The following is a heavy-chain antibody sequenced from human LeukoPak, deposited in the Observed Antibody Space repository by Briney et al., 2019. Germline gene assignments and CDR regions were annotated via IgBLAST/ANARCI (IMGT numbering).Heavy chain of an antibody. V-gene: IGHV3-23*01. CDR3: AKEHDYSNAAPEWGFDS. J-gene: IGHJ4*02. CDR1: GFIFSSYA. D-gene: IGHD3-3*01. CDR2: ISGSSSHT. Sequence: PGGSLRLSCAASGFIFSSYAMSWVRQAPGKGLEWVSGISGSSSHTMDADSVRGRFTISRDNTRNTLYLHMNNVRAEDTALYYCAKEHDYSNAAPEWGFDSWGQGTRVTVSS.